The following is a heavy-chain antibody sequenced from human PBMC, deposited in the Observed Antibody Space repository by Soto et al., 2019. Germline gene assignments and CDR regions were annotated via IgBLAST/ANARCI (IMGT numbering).Heavy chain of an antibody. CDR2: IYTSGST. J-gene: IGHJ5*02. V-gene: IGHV4-4*07. D-gene: IGHD2-15*01. Sequence: LSVTCTVSGGSISSYYWSWIRQPAGKGLEWIGRIYTSGSTNYNPSLKSRVTMSVDTSKNQFSLKLSSVTAADTAVYYCARDGRRYCSGGSCDWFDPWGQGTLVTVSS. CDR1: GGSISSYY. CDR3: ARDGRRYCSGGSCDWFDP.